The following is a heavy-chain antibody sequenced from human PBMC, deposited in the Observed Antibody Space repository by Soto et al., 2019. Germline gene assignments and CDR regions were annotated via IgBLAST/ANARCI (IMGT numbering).Heavy chain of an antibody. CDR3: AKENNWNYYYYGMDV. CDR1: GFTFSSYA. J-gene: IGHJ6*02. CDR2: ISGSGGST. D-gene: IGHD1-1*01. V-gene: IGHV3-23*01. Sequence: GGSLRLSCAASGFTFSSYAMSWVRQAPGKGPEWVSAISGSGGSTYYADSVKGRFTISRDNSKNTLYLQMNSLRAEDTAVYYCAKENNWNYYYYGMDVWGQGTTVTVSS.